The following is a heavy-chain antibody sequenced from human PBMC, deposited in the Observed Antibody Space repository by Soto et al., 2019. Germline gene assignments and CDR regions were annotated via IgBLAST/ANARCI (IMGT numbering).Heavy chain of an antibody. CDR1: GGTFSSYT. J-gene: IGHJ4*02. Sequence: QVQLVQSGAEVKKPGSSVKVSCKASGGTFSSYTISWVRQAPGQGLEWMGRIIPILGIANYAQKFQGRVTITADKSTSTAYMELSSLRSEDTAVYYCARYSGAHRGGVDYWGQGTLVTVSS. D-gene: IGHD4-17*01. V-gene: IGHV1-69*02. CDR3: ARYSGAHRGGVDY. CDR2: IIPILGIA.